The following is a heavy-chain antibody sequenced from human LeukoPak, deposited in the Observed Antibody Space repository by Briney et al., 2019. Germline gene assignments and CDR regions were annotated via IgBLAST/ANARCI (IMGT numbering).Heavy chain of an antibody. D-gene: IGHD2-2*01. V-gene: IGHV1-46*01. Sequence: ASVKVSCKASGYSFTNYDINWVRQAPGQGLEWMGIINPSGGSTSYAQKFQGRVTITADESTSTAYMELSSLRSEDTAVYYCARELREVVVPAATYFDYWGQGTLVTVSS. CDR1: GYSFTNYD. J-gene: IGHJ4*02. CDR3: ARELREVVVPAATYFDY. CDR2: INPSGGST.